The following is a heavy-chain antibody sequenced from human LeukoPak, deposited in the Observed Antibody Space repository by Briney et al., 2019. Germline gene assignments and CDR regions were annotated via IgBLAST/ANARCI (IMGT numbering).Heavy chain of an antibody. Sequence: PGGSLRLSCAASGFTFSDYYMSWIRQAPGKGLEWVSYISSSGSTIYYADSVKGRFTISRDNAKNSLYLQMNSLRAEDTAVYYCAREIITGSLGWYYYYYYMDVWGKGTTVTVSS. CDR3: AREIITGSLGWYYYYYYMDV. J-gene: IGHJ6*03. CDR2: ISSSGSTI. V-gene: IGHV3-11*01. D-gene: IGHD1-20*01. CDR1: GFTFSDYY.